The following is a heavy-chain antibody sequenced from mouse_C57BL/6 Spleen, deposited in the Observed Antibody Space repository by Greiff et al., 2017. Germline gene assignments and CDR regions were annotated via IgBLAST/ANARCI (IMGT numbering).Heavy chain of an antibody. CDR3: ARIYYYGSRYYFDY. D-gene: IGHD1-1*01. J-gene: IGHJ2*01. V-gene: IGHV2-9-1*01. CDR1: GFSLTSYA. Sequence: VKLMESGPGLVAPSQSLSITCTVSGFSLTSYAISWVRQPPGKGLEWLGVIWTGGGTNYNSALKSRLSISKDNSKSQVFLKMNSLQTDDTARYYCARIYYYGSRYYFDYWGQGTTLTVSS. CDR2: IWTGGGT.